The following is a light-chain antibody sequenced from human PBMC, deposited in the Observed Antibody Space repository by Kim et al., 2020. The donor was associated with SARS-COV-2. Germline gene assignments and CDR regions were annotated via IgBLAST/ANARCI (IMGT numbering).Light chain of an antibody. CDR3: QTWGTGSGV. CDR2: LNSDGSH. CDR1: SGHSSYA. V-gene: IGLV4-69*01. J-gene: IGLJ2*01. Sequence: QPVLTQSPSASASLGASVKLTCTLSSGHSSYAIAWHQQQPEKGPRYLMKLNSDGSHSKGDGIPDRFSGSSSGAERYLTISSLQSEDEADYYCQTWGTGSGVFGGGTQLTV.